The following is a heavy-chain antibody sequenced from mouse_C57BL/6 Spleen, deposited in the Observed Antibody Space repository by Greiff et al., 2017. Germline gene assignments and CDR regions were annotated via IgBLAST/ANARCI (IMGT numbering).Heavy chain of an antibody. CDR2: ISDGGSYT. V-gene: IGHV5-4*01. J-gene: IGHJ4*01. Sequence: EVKVVESGGGLVKPGGSLKLSCAASGFTFSSYAMSWVRQTPEKRLEWVATISDGGSYTYYPDNVKGRFTISRDNAKNNLYLQMSHLKSEDTAMYYCARDTYYRSMDYWGQGTSVTVSS. CDR1: GFTFSSYA. D-gene: IGHD2-14*01. CDR3: ARDTYYRSMDY.